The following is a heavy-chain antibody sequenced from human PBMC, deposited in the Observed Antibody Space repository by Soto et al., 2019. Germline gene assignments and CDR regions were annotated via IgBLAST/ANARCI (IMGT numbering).Heavy chain of an antibody. J-gene: IGHJ6*02. D-gene: IGHD6-13*01. CDR1: GGTFSSYA. CDR2: IIPIFGTA. Sequence: GASVKVSCKASGGTFSSYAISWVRQAPGQGLEWMGGIIPIFGTANYAQKFQGRVTITADESTSTAYMELSSLRSEDTAVYYCARRILANIAAAGTVYYYGMDVWGQGTTVTVSS. CDR3: ARRILANIAAAGTVYYYGMDV. V-gene: IGHV1-69*13.